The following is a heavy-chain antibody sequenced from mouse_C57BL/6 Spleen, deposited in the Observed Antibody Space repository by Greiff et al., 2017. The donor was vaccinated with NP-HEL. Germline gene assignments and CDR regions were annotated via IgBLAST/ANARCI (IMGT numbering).Heavy chain of an antibody. V-gene: IGHV5-6*01. CDR1: GFTFSSYG. CDR2: ISSGGSYT. CDR3: ARHEGTRYFDV. D-gene: IGHD2-14*01. J-gene: IGHJ1*03. Sequence: EVKLMESGGDLVKPGGSLKLSCAASGFTFSSYGMSWVRQTPDKRLEWVATISSGGSYTYYPESVKGRFTISRDNAKNTLYLQMSSLKSEDTAMYYCARHEGTRYFDVWGTGTTVTVSS.